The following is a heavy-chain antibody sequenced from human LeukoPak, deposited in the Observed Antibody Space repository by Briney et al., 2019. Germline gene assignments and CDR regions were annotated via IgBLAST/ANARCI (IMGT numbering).Heavy chain of an antibody. D-gene: IGHD3-3*01. J-gene: IGHJ4*02. Sequence: SETLSLTCTVSGGSISSYYWSWIRQPPGKGLEWVGYIYYSGSTNYNPSLKSRVTISVDTSKNQFSLKLSSVTAADTAVYYCARVGEREYYDFFDYWGQGTLVTVSS. CDR2: IYYSGST. CDR3: ARVGEREYYDFFDY. CDR1: GGSISSYY. V-gene: IGHV4-59*01.